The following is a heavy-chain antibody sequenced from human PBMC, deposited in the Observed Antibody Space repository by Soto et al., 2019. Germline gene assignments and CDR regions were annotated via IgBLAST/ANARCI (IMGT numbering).Heavy chain of an antibody. V-gene: IGHV3-43*01. Sequence: EVQLVESGGVVVQPGGSLRLSCAASGFTFDDYTMHWVRQAPGKGLEWVSLISWDGGSTYYADSVKGPFTISRDNSKNSLYLQMNSLRTEDTALYYCAKYISSGSYPTFFDYWGQGTLVTVSS. D-gene: IGHD3-10*01. CDR3: AKYISSGSYPTFFDY. J-gene: IGHJ4*02. CDR1: GFTFDDYT. CDR2: ISWDGGST.